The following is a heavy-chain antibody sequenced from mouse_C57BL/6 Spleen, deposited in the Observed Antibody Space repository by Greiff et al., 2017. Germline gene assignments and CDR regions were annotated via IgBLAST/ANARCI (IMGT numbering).Heavy chain of an antibody. Sequence: QVHVKQSGAELVRPGTSVKMSCKASGYTFTNYWIGWAKQRPGHGLEWIGDIYPGGGYTNYNEKVKGKATLTADKSSSTAYMQFSSLTSEDSAIYYCARKGGYDDYDAWFAYWGQGTLVTVSA. CDR2: IYPGGGYT. CDR3: ARKGGYDDYDAWFAY. D-gene: IGHD2-4*01. CDR1: GYTFTNYW. V-gene: IGHV1-63*01. J-gene: IGHJ3*01.